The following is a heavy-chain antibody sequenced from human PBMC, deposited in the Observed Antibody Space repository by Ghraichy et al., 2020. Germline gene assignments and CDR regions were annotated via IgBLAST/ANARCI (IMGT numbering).Heavy chain of an antibody. V-gene: IGHV3-23*01. CDR3: AKCDTAMAVGGHATDY. D-gene: IGHD5-18*01. CDR1: GFTFSSYA. Sequence: GESLNISCAASGFTFSSYAMSWVRQAPGKGLEWVSAISGSGGSTYYADSVKGRFTISRDNSKNTLYLQMNSLRAEDTAVYYCAKCDTAMAVGGHATDYWGQGTLVTVSS. CDR2: ISGSGGST. J-gene: IGHJ4*02.